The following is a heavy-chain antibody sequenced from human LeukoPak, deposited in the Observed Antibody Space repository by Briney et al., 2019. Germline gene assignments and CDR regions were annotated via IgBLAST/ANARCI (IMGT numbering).Heavy chain of an antibody. Sequence: SETLSLTCTVSGGSISSYYWSWIRQPAGKGLEWIGRIYTSGSTNYNPSLTSRVTMSVDTSKNQFSLKLSSVTAADTAVYYCARDIWFGELFIPGYYYMDVWGKGTTVTVSS. D-gene: IGHD3-10*01. CDR3: ARDIWFGELFIPGYYYMDV. CDR1: GGSISSYY. V-gene: IGHV4-4*07. CDR2: IYTSGST. J-gene: IGHJ6*03.